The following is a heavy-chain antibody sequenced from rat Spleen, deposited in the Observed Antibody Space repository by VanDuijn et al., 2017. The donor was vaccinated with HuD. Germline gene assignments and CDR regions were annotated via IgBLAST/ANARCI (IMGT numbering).Heavy chain of an antibody. CDR3: AKDKDGGYVMDD. Sequence: EVQLVETGGGLVQPGRSLKLSCVASGFTFSSYWMYWIRQAPGKGLEWVSSISTDGGSTYYPDSVKGRFTISRDNAENTVYLQMNSLRSEDTATYYCAKDKDGGYVMDDWGKGTSVTVSS. CDR2: ISTDGGST. D-gene: IGHD1-11*01. J-gene: IGHJ4*01. V-gene: IGHV5-58*01. CDR1: GFTFSSYW.